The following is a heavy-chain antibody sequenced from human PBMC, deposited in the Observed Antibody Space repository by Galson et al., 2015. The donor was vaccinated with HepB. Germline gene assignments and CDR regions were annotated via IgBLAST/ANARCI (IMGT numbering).Heavy chain of an antibody. V-gene: IGHV3-23*01. D-gene: IGHD7-27*01. CDR3: AKHRVGNSEQFDS. CDR2: ISDSGAST. J-gene: IGHJ4*02. Sequence: SLRLSCAASGFTFNFYAMTWVRQAPGKGLEWVSTISDSGASTHYADSVRGRFTISRDSSRNTLFLQMNNLRAEDTALFYCAKHRVGNSEQFDSWGQGTLVTVSS. CDR1: GFTFNFYA.